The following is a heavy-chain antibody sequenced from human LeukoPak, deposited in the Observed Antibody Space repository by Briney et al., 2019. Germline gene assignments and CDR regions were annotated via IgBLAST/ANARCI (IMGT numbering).Heavy chain of an antibody. D-gene: IGHD4-17*01. J-gene: IGHJ4*02. Sequence: GGSLGLSCAASGFTFASYAMSWVRQAPGKGLEWVSVISGSGGRTDYADSVKGRSTISRDNSKNTLYLQMDSLRAEDTAVYYCAKDSGYDYGDYGPVEYWGQGTLVIVSS. CDR2: ISGSGGRT. V-gene: IGHV3-23*01. CDR3: AKDSGYDYGDYGPVEY. CDR1: GFTFASYA.